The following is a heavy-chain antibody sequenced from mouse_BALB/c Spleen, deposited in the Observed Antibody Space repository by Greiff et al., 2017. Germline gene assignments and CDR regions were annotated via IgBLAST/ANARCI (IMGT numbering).Heavy chain of an antibody. D-gene: IGHD1-1*01. J-gene: IGHJ2*01. CDR2: INPGSGGT. CDR1: GYAFTNYL. CDR3: ARLKAMDY. V-gene: IGHV1-54*01. Sequence: VQLQQSGAELVRPGTSVKVSCKASGYAFTNYLIEWVKQRPGQGLEWIGVINPGSGGTNYNEKFKGKATLTADKSSSTAYMQLSSLTSDDSAVYFCARLKAMDYWGQGTTLTVSS.